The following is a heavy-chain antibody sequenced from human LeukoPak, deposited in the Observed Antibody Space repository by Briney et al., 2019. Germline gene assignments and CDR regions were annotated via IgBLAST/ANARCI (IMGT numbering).Heavy chain of an antibody. D-gene: IGHD4-23*01. CDR3: AKDKVKDDFDY. Sequence: GRSLRLSCAASGFTFSSYGMHWVRQAPGKGLEWVAVISYDGSNKYYADSVKGRFTISRDNSKNTLYLQMNSLRAEDTAVYYCAKDKVKDDFDYWGQGTLVTVSS. CDR1: GFTFSSYG. J-gene: IGHJ4*02. CDR2: ISYDGSNK. V-gene: IGHV3-30*18.